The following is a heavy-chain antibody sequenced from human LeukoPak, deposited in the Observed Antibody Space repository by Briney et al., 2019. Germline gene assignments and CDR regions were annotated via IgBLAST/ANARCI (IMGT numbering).Heavy chain of an antibody. Sequence: GESLKISCKGSGYSFTSYWIGWVRQMPGKGLEWMGIIYPGDSDTRYSPSFQGQVTISADKSISTAYLQWSSLKASDTAMYYCARQKDYGGKLSDAFDIWGQGTMVTVSS. CDR1: GYSFTSYW. V-gene: IGHV5-51*01. J-gene: IGHJ3*02. CDR3: ARQKDYGGKLSDAFDI. D-gene: IGHD4-23*01. CDR2: IYPGDSDT.